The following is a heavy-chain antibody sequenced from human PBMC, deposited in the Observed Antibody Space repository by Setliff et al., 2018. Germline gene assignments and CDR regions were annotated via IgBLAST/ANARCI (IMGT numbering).Heavy chain of an antibody. D-gene: IGHD6-19*01. CDR1: GGSISSGGYY. CDR3: ARASSGWYSAYYYYMDV. Sequence: SETLSLTCTVSGGSISSGGYYWSWIRQHPGKGLEWIGYIYYSGSTYYNPSLKSRVTISLDTSKNQFSLNLTSVTAADTAVYYCARASSGWYSAYYYYMDVWGKGTTVTVSS. J-gene: IGHJ6*03. CDR2: IYYSGST. V-gene: IGHV4-31*03.